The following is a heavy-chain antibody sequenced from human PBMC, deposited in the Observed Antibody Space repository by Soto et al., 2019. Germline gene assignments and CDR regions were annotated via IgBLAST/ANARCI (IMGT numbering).Heavy chain of an antibody. Sequence: GGSLRLSCAASRFTFASYAMSWVRQAPGKGLEWVSAISGSGDNTYYADSVKGRFTIARDNIKNTVSLQMNSLRAEDTAVYYCAKDQNSYCSGGSCLYYYYMDVWGKGTTVTVSS. CDR2: ISGSGDNT. J-gene: IGHJ6*03. D-gene: IGHD2-15*01. V-gene: IGHV3-23*01. CDR3: AKDQNSYCSGGSCLYYYYMDV. CDR1: RFTFASYA.